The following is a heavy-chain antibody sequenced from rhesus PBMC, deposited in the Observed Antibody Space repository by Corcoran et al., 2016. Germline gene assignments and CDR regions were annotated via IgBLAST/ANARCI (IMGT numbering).Heavy chain of an antibody. D-gene: IGHD6-31*01. CDR2: ISGSSGST. J-gene: IGHJ4*01. CDR1: GYSISSGYY. Sequence: QVQLQESGPGLVKPSETLSLTCAVSGYSISSGYYWGWLRQPPGKGLGYIGYISGSSGSTYYNPSHKSRVTISKDTSKNQFSLKLSSVTAADTAVYYCAGLAAAGSIFDYWGQGVLVTVSS. V-gene: IGHV4-99*01. CDR3: AGLAAAGSIFDY.